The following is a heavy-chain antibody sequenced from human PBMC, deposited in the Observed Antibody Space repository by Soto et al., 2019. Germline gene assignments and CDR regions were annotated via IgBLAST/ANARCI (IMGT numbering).Heavy chain of an antibody. Sequence: ETLSLTCAVYGGSFSGYYWSWIRQPPGKGLEWIGEINHSGSTNYNPSLKSRVTISVDTSKNQFSLKLSAVTAADTAVYYCARGFFGYYYYGMDVWGQGTTVTVSS. CDR1: GGSFSGYY. D-gene: IGHD3-10*01. CDR3: ARGFFGYYYYGMDV. CDR2: INHSGST. J-gene: IGHJ6*02. V-gene: IGHV4-34*01.